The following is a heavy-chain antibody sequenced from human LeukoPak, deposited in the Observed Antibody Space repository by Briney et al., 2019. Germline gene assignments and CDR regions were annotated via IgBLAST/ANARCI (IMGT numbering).Heavy chain of an antibody. Sequence: ASVKVSCKASGYTFTSYGISWVRQAPGQGLEWMGWISAYNGNTNYAQKLQGRVTMTTDTSTSTAYMELRSLRSDDTAVYYCARAISYYYDSSGYYGFDYWGLGTLVTVSS. V-gene: IGHV1-18*01. CDR2: ISAYNGNT. J-gene: IGHJ4*02. CDR1: GYTFTSYG. CDR3: ARAISYYYDSSGYYGFDY. D-gene: IGHD3-22*01.